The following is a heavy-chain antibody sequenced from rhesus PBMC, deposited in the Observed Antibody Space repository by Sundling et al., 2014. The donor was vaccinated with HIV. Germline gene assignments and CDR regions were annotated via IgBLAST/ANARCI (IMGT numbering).Heavy chain of an antibody. J-gene: IGHJ4*01. CDR1: GGSMSSSHW. CDR2: IYGNRATT. Sequence: QLQLRESGPGLVKPSETLSLTCAVSGGSMSSSHWWSWIRQPPGKGLEWIGSIYGNRATTYYNPFLKNRVTVSKDTSKSQFSLQLSSMTAADTAVYYCARLYDWNADYWGQGVLVTVSS. V-gene: IGHV4-65*02. D-gene: IGHD1-32*01. CDR3: ARLYDWNADY.